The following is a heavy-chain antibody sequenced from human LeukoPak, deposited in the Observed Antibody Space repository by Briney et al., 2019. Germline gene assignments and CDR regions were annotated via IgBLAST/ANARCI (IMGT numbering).Heavy chain of an antibody. D-gene: IGHD3-16*01. Sequence: ASVKVSCKASGYTFTGYYMHWVRQAPGQGLEWLGWINPNSGGTNYAQKFQGRVTMTRDTSISTAYMELSRLRSDDTAVYYCAREKVPLGGSYLNYWGQGTLVTVSS. CDR1: GYTFTGYY. V-gene: IGHV1-2*02. CDR3: AREKVPLGGSYLNY. J-gene: IGHJ4*02. CDR2: INPNSGGT.